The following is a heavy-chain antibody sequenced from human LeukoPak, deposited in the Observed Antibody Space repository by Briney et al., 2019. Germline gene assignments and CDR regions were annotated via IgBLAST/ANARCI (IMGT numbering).Heavy chain of an antibody. V-gene: IGHV4-34*01. CDR3: ARHGLGRGVYITRQYNYYMDV. CDR2: INHSGST. D-gene: IGHD3-10*01. J-gene: IGHJ6*03. Sequence: PSQTLSLTCAVYGGSFSTYYWAWVRQTPGNGLEWIGEINHSGSTNYNPSLKSRVTVSIDTSKNQFSLKLTSVTAADTGIYFCARHGLGRGVYITRQYNYYMDVWGTGTTVTVSS. CDR1: GGSFSTYY.